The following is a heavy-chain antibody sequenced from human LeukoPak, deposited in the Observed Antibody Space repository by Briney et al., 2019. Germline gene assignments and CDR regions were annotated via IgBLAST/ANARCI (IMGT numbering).Heavy chain of an antibody. D-gene: IGHD3-22*01. CDR3: AKDRVMQEYYYDSSAYYL. CDR2: ISWNSGSI. J-gene: IGHJ4*02. V-gene: IGHV3-9*01. CDR1: GFTFDDYA. Sequence: GGSLRLSCAASGFTFDDYAMHWVRQAPGKGLEWVSGISWNSGSIGYADSVKGRFTISRDNAKNSLYLQMNSLRAEDTAVYYYAKDRVMQEYYYDSSAYYLWGQGTLVTVSS.